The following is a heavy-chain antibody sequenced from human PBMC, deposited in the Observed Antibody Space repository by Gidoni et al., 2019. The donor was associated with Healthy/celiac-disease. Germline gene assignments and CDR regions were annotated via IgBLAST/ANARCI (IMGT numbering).Heavy chain of an antibody. V-gene: IGHV4-39*07. Sequence: QLQLQESGPGLVKPSETLSLTCTVSGGSISSSSYYWGWIRQPPGKGLEWIGSIYYSGSTYYNPSLKSRVTISVDTSKNQFSLKLSSVTAADTAVYYCARYEYYGSGSYSSWGQGTLVTVSS. CDR2: IYYSGST. J-gene: IGHJ4*02. CDR3: ARYEYYGSGSYSS. D-gene: IGHD3-10*01. CDR1: GGSISSSSYY.